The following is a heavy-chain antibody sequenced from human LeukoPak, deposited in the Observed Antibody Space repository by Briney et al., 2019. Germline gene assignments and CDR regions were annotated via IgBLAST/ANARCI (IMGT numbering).Heavy chain of an antibody. CDR3: ARHRAAAKNYYYYGMDV. J-gene: IGHJ6*02. CDR1: GGSISSGGYY. Sequence: SQTLSLTCTVSGGSISSGGYYWSWIRQHPGKGLEWIGYIYYSGSTYYNPSLKSRVTISVDTSKNQFSLKLSSVAAADTAVYYCARHRAAAKNYYYYGMDVWGQGTTVTVSS. V-gene: IGHV4-31*03. D-gene: IGHD6-13*01. CDR2: IYYSGST.